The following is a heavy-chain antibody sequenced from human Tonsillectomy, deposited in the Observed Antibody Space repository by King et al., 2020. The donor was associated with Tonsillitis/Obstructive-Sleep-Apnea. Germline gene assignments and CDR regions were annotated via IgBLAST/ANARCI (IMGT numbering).Heavy chain of an antibody. J-gene: IGHJ4*02. Sequence: VQLQESGPGLVKPSGTLSLTCAVSGGSISGSNWWTWIRPRPGKGLEWIGEIHHSGSTNYNPSLKSRVTITVDKSKNQFSLKLSSVTAADTAVYYCVRGVSDYDFWSGYYSVWGQGTLVTVSS. CDR2: IHHSGST. D-gene: IGHD3-3*01. CDR1: GGSISGSNW. V-gene: IGHV4-4*02. CDR3: VRGVSDYDFWSGYYSV.